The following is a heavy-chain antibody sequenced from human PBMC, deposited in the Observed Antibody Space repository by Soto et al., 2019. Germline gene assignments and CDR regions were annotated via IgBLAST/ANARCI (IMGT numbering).Heavy chain of an antibody. J-gene: IGHJ6*02. CDR1: GFTFSDHY. CDR2: TRNKANSYTT. CDR3: ARDRLDYYGMDV. Sequence: EVQLVESGGGLVQPGGSLRLSCAASGFTFSDHYMDWVRQALGKGLEWVGRTRNKANSYTTEYAASVKGRFTISRDDSKNSLYLQMNSLKTEDTAVYYCARDRLDYYGMDVWGQGTTVTVSS. V-gene: IGHV3-72*01.